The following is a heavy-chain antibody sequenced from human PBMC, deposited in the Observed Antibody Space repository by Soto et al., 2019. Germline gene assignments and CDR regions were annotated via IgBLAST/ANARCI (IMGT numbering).Heavy chain of an antibody. CDR1: GGSISSGGYY. J-gene: IGHJ6*02. D-gene: IGHD2-15*01. CDR2: IYYSGNT. Sequence: PSETLSLTCIVSGGSISSGGYYWSWIRQNPGKGLEWIGYIYYSGNTYYNPSLKSRLTISLDMSKNHFSLKLSSVTAADTAVYYCARGGFCSGVSRYGSLDLWGQGTTVTVSS. CDR3: ARGGFCSGVSRYGSLDL. V-gene: IGHV4-31*03.